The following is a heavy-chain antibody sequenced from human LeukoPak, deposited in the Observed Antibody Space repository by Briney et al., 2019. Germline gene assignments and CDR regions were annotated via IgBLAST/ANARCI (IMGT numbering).Heavy chain of an antibody. J-gene: IGHJ4*02. CDR3: ARYYDYDSRGYYYYFDY. Sequence: GGSLRLSCAASGVTFSSYSMNWVRQAPGKGLEWVSSISSSSSYIYYADSVKGRFTISRDNAKNSLYLQMNSLRAEDTALYHCARYYDYDSRGYYYYFDYWGQGTLVTVSS. CDR2: ISSSSSYI. D-gene: IGHD3-22*01. V-gene: IGHV3-21*01. CDR1: GVTFSSYS.